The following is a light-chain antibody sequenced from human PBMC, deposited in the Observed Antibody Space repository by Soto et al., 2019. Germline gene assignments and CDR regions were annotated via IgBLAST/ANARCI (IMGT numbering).Light chain of an antibody. CDR1: QIVSSNY. Sequence: VLTQSPGTLSSYPGESVTLSCRASQIVSSNYLAWHQQKSGQAPRLLIFGASNRATGIPDRFSGSGSGIDFTLTISGLEPEDFAVYYCQQYSGSVLTFGGGTKV. CDR3: QQYSGSVLT. J-gene: IGKJ4*01. V-gene: IGKV3-20*01. CDR2: GAS.